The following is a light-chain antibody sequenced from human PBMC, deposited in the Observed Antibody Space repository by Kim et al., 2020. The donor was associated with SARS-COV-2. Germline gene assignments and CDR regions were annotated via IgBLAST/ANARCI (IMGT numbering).Light chain of an antibody. J-gene: IGLJ3*02. CDR2: GKN. CDR3: NSRDSNGNDWL. Sequence: SSELTQDPAVSVALGQTVRITCQGDSLRSYYASWYQQKPGQAPVLVIYGKNNRPSGIPDRFSGSSSGNTASLTITGTQADDEADYYCNSRDSNGNDWLFG. V-gene: IGLV3-19*01. CDR1: SLRSYY.